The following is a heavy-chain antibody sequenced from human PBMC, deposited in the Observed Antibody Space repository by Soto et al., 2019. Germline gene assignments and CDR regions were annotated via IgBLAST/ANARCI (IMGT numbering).Heavy chain of an antibody. CDR1: GFTFSSYS. CDR3: ARDHGSIAARPDVY. D-gene: IGHD6-6*01. V-gene: IGHV3-21*01. CDR2: ISSSSSYI. J-gene: IGHJ4*02. Sequence: EVQLVESGGGLVKPGGSLRLSCAASGFTFSSYSMNWVRQAPGKGLEWVSSISSSSSYIYYADSVKGRFTISRDNAKNSLYLQMNSLRAEDTAVYYCARDHGSIAARPDVYWGQGTLVTVSS.